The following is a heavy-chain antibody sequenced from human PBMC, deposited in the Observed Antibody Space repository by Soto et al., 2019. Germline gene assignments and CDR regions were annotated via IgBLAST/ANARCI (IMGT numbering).Heavy chain of an antibody. V-gene: IGHV3-15*01. CDR2: IKSKTDGGTT. J-gene: IGHJ5*02. D-gene: IGHD2-2*01. CDR1: GFTFSNAW. Sequence: EVQLVESGGGLVKPGGSLRLSCAASGFTFSNAWMSWVRQAPGKGLEWVGRIKSKTDGGTTDYAAPVKGRFTISRDDSKNTLYLQMNSLKTADTAVYYCTTPKGYQLLWGGWFDPWGQGTLVTVSS. CDR3: TTPKGYQLLWGGWFDP.